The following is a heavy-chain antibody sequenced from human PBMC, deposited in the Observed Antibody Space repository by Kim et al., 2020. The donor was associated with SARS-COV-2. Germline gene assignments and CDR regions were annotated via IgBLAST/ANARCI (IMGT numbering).Heavy chain of an antibody. Sequence: SRLTISLDTSKNQFSLKLSSVTAADTAVYYCARVRAAAGYYYYYYGMDVWGQGTTVTVSS. V-gene: IGHV4-34*01. D-gene: IGHD6-13*01. J-gene: IGHJ6*02. CDR3: ARVRAAAGYYYYYYGMDV.